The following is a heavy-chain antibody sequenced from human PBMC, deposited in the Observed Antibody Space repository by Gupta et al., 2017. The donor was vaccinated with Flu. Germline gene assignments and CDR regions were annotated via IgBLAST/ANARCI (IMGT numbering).Heavy chain of an antibody. CDR1: GHTFSRYA. CDR2: INSVDGNT. CDR3: ARGAAYCANGVCSWGYYFEY. D-gene: IGHD2-8*01. V-gene: IGHV1-3*01. J-gene: IGHJ4*02. Sequence: VQFVQSGAEVKKPGASVKVSCKASGHTFSRYAMHWVRQAPGQGLEWMGWINSVDGNTKYSQKFQGRVTITRDTPAITAFLELSSLRSEDTAVYYCARGAAYCANGVCSWGYYFEYWGQGTLVTVSS.